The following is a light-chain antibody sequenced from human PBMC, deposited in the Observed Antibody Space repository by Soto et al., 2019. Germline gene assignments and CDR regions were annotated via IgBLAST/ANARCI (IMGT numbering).Light chain of an antibody. V-gene: IGKV3-11*01. Sequence: EIVLTQSPATLSLSPGERATLSCRARQRFNSYLAWYQQKPCQAPRLLIYGASNRATGIPARFSGSGSGTDFTLTISSLEPEDFAVYYCQHRGKWPRTFGQGTKLEIK. CDR2: GAS. CDR3: QHRGKWPRT. J-gene: IGKJ2*01. CDR1: QRFNSY.